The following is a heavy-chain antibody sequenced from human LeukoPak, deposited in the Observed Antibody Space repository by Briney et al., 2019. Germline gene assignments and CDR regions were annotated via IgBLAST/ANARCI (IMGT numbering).Heavy chain of an antibody. CDR2: IRGIGAST. V-gene: IGHV3-23*01. CDR3: AKDLLPYYDSSSGGDY. J-gene: IGHJ4*02. Sequence: GGSLRLSCAASGFTFSSYAMSSVRQAPGKWLEWDSAIRGIGASTYYAGSVKGRLTISRDNSKYTMYLQMSRLRAEDTAVYYCAKDLLPYYDSSSGGDYWGQGTLVTVSS. CDR1: GFTFSSYA. D-gene: IGHD3-22*01.